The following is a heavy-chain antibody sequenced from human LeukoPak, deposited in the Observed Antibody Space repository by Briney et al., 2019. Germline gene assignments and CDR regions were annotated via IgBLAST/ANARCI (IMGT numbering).Heavy chain of an antibody. CDR3: ARHSYYDFWSGYSLVFDY. J-gene: IGHJ4*02. D-gene: IGHD3-3*01. Sequence: SETLSLTCTVSGGSISSYYWSWIRQPPGKGLEWIGYIYYSGSTNYNPSLKSRVTMSVDTSKNQFSLKLSSVTAADTAVYYCARHSYYDFWSGYSLVFDYWGQGTLVTVSS. CDR1: GGSISSYY. CDR2: IYYSGST. V-gene: IGHV4-59*08.